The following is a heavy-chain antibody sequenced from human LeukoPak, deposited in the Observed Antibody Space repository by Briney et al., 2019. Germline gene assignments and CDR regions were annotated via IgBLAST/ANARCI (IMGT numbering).Heavy chain of an antibody. J-gene: IGHJ4*02. CDR2: ISTSSNYI. Sequence: GGSLRLSCAASGFTFDSYSMNWVRQAPGKGLEWVSSISTSSNYIYYADSLKGRFTISRDNAKNTLYLQMNSLRAEDTAVYYCARDFLGLVRYSEGPFDYWGQGTLVTVSS. CDR1: GFTFDSYS. CDR3: ARDFLGLVRYSEGPFDY. V-gene: IGHV3-21*01. D-gene: IGHD3-9*01.